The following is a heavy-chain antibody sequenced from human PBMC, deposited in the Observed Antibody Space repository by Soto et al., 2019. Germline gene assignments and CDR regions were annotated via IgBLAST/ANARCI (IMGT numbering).Heavy chain of an antibody. CDR3: SGGAAVGATRLVNFGY. V-gene: IGHV3-74*01. D-gene: IGHD1-26*01. CDR2: INSDGSST. J-gene: IGHJ4*02. Sequence: HPGGSLRLSCAASGFTFSSYWMHWVRQAPGKGLVWVSRINSDGSSTSYADSVKGRFTISRDNAKNTLYLQMNSLRAEDTAVYYCSGGAAVGATRLVNFGYWGQGTLVTVSS. CDR1: GFTFSSYW.